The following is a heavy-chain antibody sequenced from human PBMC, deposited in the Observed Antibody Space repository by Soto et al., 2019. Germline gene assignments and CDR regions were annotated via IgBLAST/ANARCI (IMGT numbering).Heavy chain of an antibody. V-gene: IGHV5-51*01. J-gene: IGHJ5*02. D-gene: IGHD6-13*01. Sequence: PGEALKISGQGSGYSFTNYWVGWVRQIPGRGLEWMGIIHPGDSDTRYSPFFQGQVTISADKSISTAYLQWSSLKASDTAMYYCARHKRYSSTWFEGWFDPWGQGTLVTVSS. CDR3: ARHKRYSSTWFEGWFDP. CDR2: IHPGDSDT. CDR1: GYSFTNYW.